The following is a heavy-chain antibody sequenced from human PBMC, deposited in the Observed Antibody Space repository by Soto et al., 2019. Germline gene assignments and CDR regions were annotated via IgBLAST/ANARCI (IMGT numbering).Heavy chain of an antibody. J-gene: IGHJ4*02. Sequence: QVQLQESGPGLVKPSETLSLTCTVSGGSITYNYWSWIRQPPGKGLEWIGYVFHSGDTNYNPSLKSRVTASIDTSKKQLSLQLTSVTAADTAVYFCARGSGWLDFWGQGILVTVSS. CDR1: GGSITYNY. CDR3: ARGSGWLDF. V-gene: IGHV4-59*01. D-gene: IGHD6-19*01. CDR2: VFHSGDT.